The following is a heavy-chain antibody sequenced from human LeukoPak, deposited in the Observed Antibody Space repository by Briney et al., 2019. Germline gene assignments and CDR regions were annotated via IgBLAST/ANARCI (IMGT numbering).Heavy chain of an antibody. J-gene: IGHJ3*02. CDR2: ISAYNGNT. Sequence: ASVKVSCKASGYTFTSYGISWVRQAPGQGLEWMGWISAYNGNTNYAQKLQGRVTMTTDTSTSTAYMELRNLRSDDTAVYYCARDHGNCSSTSCYRDDAFDIWGQGTMVTVSS. D-gene: IGHD2-2*02. CDR3: ARDHGNCSSTSCYRDDAFDI. CDR1: GYTFTSYG. V-gene: IGHV1-18*01.